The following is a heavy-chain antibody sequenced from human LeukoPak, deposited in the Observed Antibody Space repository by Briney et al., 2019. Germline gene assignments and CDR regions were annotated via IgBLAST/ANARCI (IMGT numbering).Heavy chain of an antibody. CDR2: IRYDGSNK. J-gene: IGHJ4*02. V-gene: IGHV3-30*02. CDR1: GFTFSIYR. D-gene: IGHD3-10*01. Sequence: GGSLRLSCAASGFTFSIYRVHCVRQTPGGGREWVAFIRYDGSNKYYADSVKGRFTISRDNAKNSLYLQMNSLRGEDTAVYYCASGYDYYGSGSMGYWGQGTLVTVSS. CDR3: ASGYDYYGSGSMGY.